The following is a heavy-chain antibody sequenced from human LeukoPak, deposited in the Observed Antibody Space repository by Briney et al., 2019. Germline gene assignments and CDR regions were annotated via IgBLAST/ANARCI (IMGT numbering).Heavy chain of an antibody. CDR3: ARDDCGDSKPTLGY. Sequence: ASVKVSCKASGYTFTSYGISWVRQAPGQGLEWMGWISAYNGNTNYAQKLQGRVTMTTDTSTSTAYMELRSLRSDDTAVYYCARDDCGDSKPTLGYWGQGTLVTVSS. V-gene: IGHV1-18*01. CDR2: ISAYNGNT. J-gene: IGHJ4*02. CDR1: GYTFTSYG. D-gene: IGHD4-17*01.